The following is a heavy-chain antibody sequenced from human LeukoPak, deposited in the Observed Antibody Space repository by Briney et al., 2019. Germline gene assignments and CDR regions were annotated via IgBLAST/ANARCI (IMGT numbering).Heavy chain of an antibody. CDR2: IWFDGSNE. D-gene: IGHD3-3*01. CDR1: GFTFSNSG. Sequence: SGGSLRLSCAASGFTFSNSGMHWVRQAPGKGLEWVAVIWFDGSNEYYADAVKGRFIISRDNSKNTVHLQMNSLRVEDTSVYYGSRENSIFVNAFDLWGQGTLVAVSS. J-gene: IGHJ3*01. V-gene: IGHV3-33*01. CDR3: SRENSIFVNAFDL.